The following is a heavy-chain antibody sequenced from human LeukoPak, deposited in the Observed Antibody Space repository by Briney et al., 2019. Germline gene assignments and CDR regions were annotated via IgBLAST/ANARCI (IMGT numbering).Heavy chain of an antibody. CDR2: IKQDGSEK. V-gene: IGHV3-7*01. CDR1: GFTLSSYW. CDR3: ARDSYYGSGSYSPLYYYYYYMDV. Sequence: GGSLRLSCAASGFTLSSYWMSWVRQAPGKGLEWVANIKQDGSEKYYVDSVKGRFTISRDNAKNSLYLQMNSLRAEDTAVYYCARDSYYGSGSYSPLYYYYYYMDVWGKGTTVTVSS. D-gene: IGHD3-10*01. J-gene: IGHJ6*03.